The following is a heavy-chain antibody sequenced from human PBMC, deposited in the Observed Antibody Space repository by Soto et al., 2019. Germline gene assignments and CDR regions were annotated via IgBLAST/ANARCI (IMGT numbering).Heavy chain of an antibody. J-gene: IGHJ4*02. CDR3: PSHVVIYYGSNTFFYYFVF. D-gene: IGHD3-22*01. CDR1: GFTFSSYS. CDR2: ISSSSSYI. V-gene: IGHV3-21*06. Sequence: PGGSLRLSCAASGFTFSSYSMNWVRQAPGKGLEWVSSISSSSSYIYYADSVKGRFTISRDNAKNSLYLQMNSLRAEDTAVYYCPSHVVIYYGSNTFFYYFVFLGQLTLGTASS.